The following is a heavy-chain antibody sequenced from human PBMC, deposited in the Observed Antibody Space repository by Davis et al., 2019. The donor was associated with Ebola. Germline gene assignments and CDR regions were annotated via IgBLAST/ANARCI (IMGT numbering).Heavy chain of an antibody. Sequence: GESLKISCAASGFTVSSNYMSWVRQAPGKGLEWVSVIYSGGSTYYADSVKGRLTISRHNSKNTLYLQMNSLRAEDTAVYYCAQGWSRYYFDYWGQGTLVTVSS. J-gene: IGHJ4*02. CDR1: GFTVSSNY. V-gene: IGHV3-53*04. CDR3: AQGWSRYYFDY. D-gene: IGHD2-15*01. CDR2: IYSGGST.